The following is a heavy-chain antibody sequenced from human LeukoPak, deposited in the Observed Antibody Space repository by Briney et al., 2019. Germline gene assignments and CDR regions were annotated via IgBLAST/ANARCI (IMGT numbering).Heavy chain of an antibody. CDR2: ISGSGGST. D-gene: IGHD3-3*01. CDR1: GFTFSSYA. CDR3: ARDESISYYDFWSGPEGY. J-gene: IGHJ4*02. V-gene: IGHV3-23*01. Sequence: PGGSLRLSCAASGFTFSSYAMSWVRQAPGKGLEWVSAISGSGGSTYYADSVKGRFTISRDNSKNTLYLQMNSLRAEDTAVYYCARDESISYYDFWSGPEGYWGQGTLVTVSS.